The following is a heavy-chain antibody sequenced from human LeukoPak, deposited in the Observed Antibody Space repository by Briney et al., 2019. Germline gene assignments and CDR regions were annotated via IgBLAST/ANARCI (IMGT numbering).Heavy chain of an antibody. V-gene: IGHV3-23*01. CDR1: GFTFSSCA. Sequence: PGGSLRLSCAASGFTFSSCAMSWVRQAPGKGLEWVSAISGSGGSTYYADSVKGRFTISRDNSKNTLYLQMNSLRAEDTAVYYCAKDPLGYSYGNFDYWGQGTLVTVSS. CDR2: ISGSGGST. D-gene: IGHD5-18*01. J-gene: IGHJ4*02. CDR3: AKDPLGYSYGNFDY.